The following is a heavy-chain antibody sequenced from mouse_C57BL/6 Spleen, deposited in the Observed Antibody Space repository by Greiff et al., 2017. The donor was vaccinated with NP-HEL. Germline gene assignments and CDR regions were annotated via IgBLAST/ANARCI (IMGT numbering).Heavy chain of an antibody. CDR3: AGERGY. J-gene: IGHJ2*01. Sequence: QVQLQQPGAELVMPGASVKLSCKASGYTFTSYWMHWVKQRPGQGLEWIGEIDPSDSYTNYNQKFKSKATLTVDTSSSTAYMQLSSLTSEDSAVYYCAGERGYWGQGTTLTVSS. CDR2: IDPSDSYT. CDR1: GYTFTSYW. V-gene: IGHV1-69*01.